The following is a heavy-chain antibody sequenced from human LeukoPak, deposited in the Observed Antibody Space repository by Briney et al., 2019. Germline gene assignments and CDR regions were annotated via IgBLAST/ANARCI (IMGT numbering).Heavy chain of an antibody. V-gene: IGHV3-23*01. CDR2: ISGSGGST. CDR1: GFTFSSYA. CDR3: ANRNWAYGGPWYFDN. J-gene: IGHJ4*02. Sequence: GGSLRLSCAASGFTFSSYAMSWVRQAPGKGLEWVSAISGSGGSTYYADSVKGRFTISRDNSKNTLYLQMNSLRAEDTAVYYCANRNWAYGGPWYFDNWGQGTLVTVSS. D-gene: IGHD4-23*01.